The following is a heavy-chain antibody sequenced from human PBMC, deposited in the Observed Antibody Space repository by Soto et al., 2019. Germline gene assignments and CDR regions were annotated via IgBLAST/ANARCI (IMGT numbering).Heavy chain of an antibody. J-gene: IGHJ6*02. CDR1: GYTFTSYD. Sequence: ASVKVSCKASGYTFTSYDINWVRQATGQGLEWMGWMNPNSGNTGYAQKFQGRVTMTRNTSISTAYMELSSLGSEDTAVYYCASYSGDSRRWDYYYYYYGWDVWGQGTTGTLSS. D-gene: IGHD2-15*01. CDR3: ASYSGDSRRWDYYYYYYGWDV. V-gene: IGHV1-8*01. CDR2: MNPNSGNT.